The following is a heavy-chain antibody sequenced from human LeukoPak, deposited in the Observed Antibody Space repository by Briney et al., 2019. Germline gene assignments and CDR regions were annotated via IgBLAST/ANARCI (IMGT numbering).Heavy chain of an antibody. CDR3: ARGGFCSGADCRGSFDY. CDR2: INNDGSTT. CDR1: GFTFINYW. V-gene: IGHV3-74*01. Sequence: GSLRLSCAASGFTFINYWMHWVRQAPGEGLVWVSRINNDGSTTTYADSVKGRFTISRDNAKNTLYLHVNSLRAEDTAVYYCARGGFCSGADCRGSFDYWGQGSLVTVSS. J-gene: IGHJ4*02. D-gene: IGHD2-15*01.